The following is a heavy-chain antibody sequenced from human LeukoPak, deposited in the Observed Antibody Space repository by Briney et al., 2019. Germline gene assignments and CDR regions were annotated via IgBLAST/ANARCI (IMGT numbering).Heavy chain of an antibody. J-gene: IGHJ4*02. Sequence: PGGSLRLSCAASGFTFSSYWMSWVRQAPGKGLEWVSAISAGGGSTYYADSVKGRFTISSDNSKNTLYLQMNSLRAEDTAVYYCAKETTYCSGGSCYYEFDYWGQGTLVTVSS. V-gene: IGHV3-23*01. CDR2: ISAGGGST. CDR3: AKETTYCSGGSCYYEFDY. D-gene: IGHD2-15*01. CDR1: GFTFSSYW.